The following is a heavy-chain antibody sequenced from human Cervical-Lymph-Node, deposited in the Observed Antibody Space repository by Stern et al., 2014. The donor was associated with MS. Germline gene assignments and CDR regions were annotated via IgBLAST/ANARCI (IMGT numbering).Heavy chain of an antibody. CDR3: ARPPPRRKWDDPNYGMDV. CDR2: IYPDDSDI. V-gene: IGHV5-51*03. J-gene: IGHJ6*02. Sequence: VQLVQSGAEVKKPGESLKISCKGSGYTFTNNWIAWVRQMPGKGLEWMGIIYPDDSDIRYSPSLQGQVTISADNSISTAYLQWSSLKAADGAVYYCARPPPRRKWDDPNYGMDVWGQGTTVTVSS. CDR1: GYTFTNNW. D-gene: IGHD1-1*01.